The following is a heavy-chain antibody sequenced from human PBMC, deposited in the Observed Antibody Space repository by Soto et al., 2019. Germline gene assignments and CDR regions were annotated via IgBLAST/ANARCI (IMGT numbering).Heavy chain of an antibody. Sequence: ASVKVSCKASGYTFTSYYMHWVRQAPGQGLEWMGIINPSGGSTSYAQKFQGRVTMTRDTSTSTVYMELSSLRSEDTAVYYCAKEVWSGPMDVWGQGTTVTVSS. CDR1: GYTFTSYY. D-gene: IGHD3-3*01. CDR3: AKEVWSGPMDV. J-gene: IGHJ6*02. V-gene: IGHV1-46*01. CDR2: INPSGGST.